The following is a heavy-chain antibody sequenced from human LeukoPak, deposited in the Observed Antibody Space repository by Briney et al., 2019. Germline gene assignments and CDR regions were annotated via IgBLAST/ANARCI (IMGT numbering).Heavy chain of an antibody. V-gene: IGHV3-9*01. CDR1: GFTFDDYA. D-gene: IGHD3-10*01. CDR2: ISWNSGSI. Sequence: GGSLRLSCAASGFTFDDYAMHWVRQAPGKGLEWVSGISWNSGSIGYADSVKGRFTISRDNAKNTLYLQMNSLRAEDTAVYYCAKDPTRVLLWFGELIIGGQGTLVTVSS. J-gene: IGHJ4*02. CDR3: AKDPTRVLLWFGELII.